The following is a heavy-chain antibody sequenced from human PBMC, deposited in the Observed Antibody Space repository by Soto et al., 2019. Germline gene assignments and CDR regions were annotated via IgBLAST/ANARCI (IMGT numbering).Heavy chain of an antibody. CDR3: AREAITAAGGFYFDS. V-gene: IGHV4-4*02. CDR2: IYHSGST. CDR1: GASISSTNW. J-gene: IGHJ4*02. Sequence: KPSETLSLTCAVSGASISSTNWWSWVRQPPGKGLEWIGEIYHSGSTNYNPSLKSRVSISVDKSKNQFSLKLTSVTAADTAVYYCAREAITAAGGFYFDSWGQGTLVTVSS. D-gene: IGHD6-13*01.